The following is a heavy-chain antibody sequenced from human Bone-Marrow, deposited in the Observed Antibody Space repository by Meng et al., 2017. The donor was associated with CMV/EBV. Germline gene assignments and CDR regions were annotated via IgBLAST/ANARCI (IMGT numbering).Heavy chain of an antibody. D-gene: IGHD2-21*02. J-gene: IGHJ3*01. CDR2: ISYDGSNK. V-gene: IGHV3-30*04. CDR1: GFTFSSYT. Sequence: GGSLRLSCVASGFTFSSYTMHWVRQAPGKGPEWVAVISYDGSNKFYADSVRGRFTISRDNSKNTLYLQMNSLRAEDTAVYYCASFGLIVVVTSLEVRNWGQGTMVTVSS. CDR3: ASFGLIVVVTSLEVRN.